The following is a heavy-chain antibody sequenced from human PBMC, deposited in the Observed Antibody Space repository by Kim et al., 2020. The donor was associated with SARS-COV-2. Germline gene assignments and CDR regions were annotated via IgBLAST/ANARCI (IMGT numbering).Heavy chain of an antibody. J-gene: IGHJ6*02. V-gene: IGHV3-23*01. Sequence: GSRYSAASVKCRLTVSRDNSEHTLYLTMNSLSAEDTAVYYCVKGIYVMDVWGHGTTVTVSS. CDR3: VKGIYVMDV. D-gene: IGHD3-10*02. CDR2: GSR.